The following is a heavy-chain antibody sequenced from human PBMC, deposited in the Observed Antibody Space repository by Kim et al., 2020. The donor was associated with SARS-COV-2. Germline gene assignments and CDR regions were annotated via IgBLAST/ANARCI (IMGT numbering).Heavy chain of an antibody. J-gene: IGHJ3*02. CDR3: ARAPITMIVVVQAFDI. Sequence: SETLSLPCTVSGGSISSGGYYWSWIRQHPGKGLEWIGYIYYSGSTYYNPSLKSRVTISVDTSKNQFSLKLSSVTAADTAVYYCARAPITMIVVVQAFDIWGQGTMVTVSS. D-gene: IGHD3-22*01. V-gene: IGHV4-31*03. CDR1: GGSISSGGYY. CDR2: IYYSGST.